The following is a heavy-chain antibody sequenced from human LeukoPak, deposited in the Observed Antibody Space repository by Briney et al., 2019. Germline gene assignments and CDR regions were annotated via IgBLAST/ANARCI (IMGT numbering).Heavy chain of an antibody. CDR2: IYYSGST. CDR1: GVSISSGDYY. D-gene: IGHD2-2*01. V-gene: IGHV4-30-4*01. CDR3: ARDLDCSSTSCYVGMDV. Sequence: PSETLSLTCTVSGVSISSGDYYWSWIRQPPGKGLEWIGYIYYSGSTYYNPSLKSRVTISVDTSKNQFSLKLSSVTAADTAVYYCARDLDCSSTSCYVGMDVWGQGTTVTVSS. J-gene: IGHJ6*02.